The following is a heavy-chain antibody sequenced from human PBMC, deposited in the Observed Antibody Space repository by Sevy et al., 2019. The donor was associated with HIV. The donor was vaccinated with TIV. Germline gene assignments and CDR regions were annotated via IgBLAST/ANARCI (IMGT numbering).Heavy chain of an antibody. CDR1: GSGFRFDDYA. D-gene: IGHD5-18*01. CDR3: AKATAPVGYRFDYQYTYYYGMDV. V-gene: IGHV3-9*01. Sequence: GGSLRLSCVASGSGFRFDDYAMNWVRQAPGKGLEWVAGISWNGFSTGYGDSVKGRATISRDNAKNSVYLQMNNLRDEATALYYCAKATAPVGYRFDYQYTYYYGMDVWGQGTTVTVSS. CDR2: ISWNGFST. J-gene: IGHJ6*02.